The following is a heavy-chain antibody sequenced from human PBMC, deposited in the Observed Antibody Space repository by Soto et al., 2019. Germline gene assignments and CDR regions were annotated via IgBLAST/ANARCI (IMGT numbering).Heavy chain of an antibody. V-gene: IGHV1-69*13. Sequence: ASVKVSCKASGGTFSIYAISWVRQAPGQGLEWMGGIIPIFGTANYAQRFQGRVTITADESTSTAYMELSSLRSEDTAVYYCARDVQPPYCGGDCYSWFDPWGQGTLVTVSS. CDR1: GGTFSIYA. D-gene: IGHD2-21*02. CDR3: ARDVQPPYCGGDCYSWFDP. CDR2: IIPIFGTA. J-gene: IGHJ5*02.